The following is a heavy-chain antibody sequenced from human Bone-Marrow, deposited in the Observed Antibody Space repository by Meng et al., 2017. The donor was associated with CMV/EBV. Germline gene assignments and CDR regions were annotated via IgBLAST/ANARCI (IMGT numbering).Heavy chain of an antibody. J-gene: IGHJ4*02. CDR3: ASVRRDIVATGIFDY. CDR2: IYYSGST. CDR1: GGSFSGYY. Sequence: GSLRLSCAVYGGSFSGYYWSWIRQPPGKGLEWIGSIYYSGSTYYNPSLKSRVTISVDTSKNQFSLKLSSVTAADTAVYYCASVRRDIVATGIFDYWGQGTLVTVSS. D-gene: IGHD5-12*01. V-gene: IGHV4-34*01.